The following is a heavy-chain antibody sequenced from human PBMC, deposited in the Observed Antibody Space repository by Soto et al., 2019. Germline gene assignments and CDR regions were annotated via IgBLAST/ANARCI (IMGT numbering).Heavy chain of an antibody. CDR1: GGTFSSYA. J-gene: IGHJ6*02. CDR2: IIPIFGTA. Sequence: SVKVSCKASGGTFSSYAISWVRQAPGQGLEWMGGIIPIFGTANYAQKFQGRVTITADKSTSTAYMELSSLRSEDTAVYYCARGDWNYEFYYYYGMDVWGQGTTVTVSS. CDR3: ARGDWNYEFYYYYGMDV. D-gene: IGHD1-7*01. V-gene: IGHV1-69*06.